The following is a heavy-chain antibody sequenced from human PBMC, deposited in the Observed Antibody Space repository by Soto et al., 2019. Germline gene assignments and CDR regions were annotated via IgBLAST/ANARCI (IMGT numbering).Heavy chain of an antibody. CDR1: GYTFTSYD. CDR3: ARGWAPYNTYYYDSSGYPYYFDY. V-gene: IGHV1-8*01. CDR2: MNPNSGNT. D-gene: IGHD3-22*01. J-gene: IGHJ4*02. Sequence: QVQLVQSGAEVKKPGASVKVSCKASGYTFTSYDINWVRQATGQGLEWMGWMNPNSGNTGYAQKFQGRVTMTRNTSISTAYMELSSLRSEDTAVYYCARGWAPYNTYYYDSSGYPYYFDYWGQGTLVTVSS.